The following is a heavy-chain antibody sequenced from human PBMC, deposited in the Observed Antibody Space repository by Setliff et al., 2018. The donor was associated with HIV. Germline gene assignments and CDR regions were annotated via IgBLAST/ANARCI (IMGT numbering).Heavy chain of an antibody. D-gene: IGHD1-26*01. CDR3: AGSMGATKGSWFEP. CDR2: IYPSGTI. J-gene: IGHJ5*02. Sequence: SETLSLTCTVSAASIRNSYWTWIRQPAGKGLEWIGRIYPSGTINYNPSLKSRVTVSVDTSKNQFSLRLTSVSAADTALYYCAGSMGATKGSWFEPWGQGTLVTVSS. CDR1: AASIRNSY. V-gene: IGHV4-4*07.